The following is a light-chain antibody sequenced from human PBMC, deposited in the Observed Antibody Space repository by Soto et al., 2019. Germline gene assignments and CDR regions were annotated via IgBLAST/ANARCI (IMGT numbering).Light chain of an antibody. CDR2: DVS. CDR1: SSDVGGYNY. Sequence: QSVLTQPASVSGSPGQSITISCNGASSDVGGYNYVSWYQQHPGKAPKLMIYDVSNRPSGVSNRFSGSKSGNTASLTISGLQAEDEADYYCSSYTSSSSSGVFGTGTKVTVL. J-gene: IGLJ1*01. V-gene: IGLV2-14*01. CDR3: SSYTSSSSSGV.